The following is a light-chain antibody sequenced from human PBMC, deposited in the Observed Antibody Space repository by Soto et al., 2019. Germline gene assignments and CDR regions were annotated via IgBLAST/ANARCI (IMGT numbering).Light chain of an antibody. CDR1: QTISGW. CDR2: GIS. Sequence: TQSPSTLSGSVGDRVTITCRASQTISGWLAWYQQKPGQPPRLLIYGISSRANGIPDRFSGSGSGTDFTLTISRLEPEDFAVYFCQQYGFSPPFTFGPGTKVDIK. CDR3: QQYGFSPPFT. J-gene: IGKJ3*01. V-gene: IGKV3-20*01.